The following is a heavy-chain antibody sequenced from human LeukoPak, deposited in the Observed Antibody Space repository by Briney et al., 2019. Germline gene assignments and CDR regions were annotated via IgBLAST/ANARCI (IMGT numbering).Heavy chain of an antibody. CDR1: GFTFSSYS. D-gene: IGHD4/OR15-4a*01. J-gene: IGHJ3*02. CDR3: ARDGAAGALDI. CDR2: ISSSSSYI. Sequence: PGGSLRPSCAASGFTFSSYSMNWVRQAPGKGLEWVSSISSSSSYIYYADSVKGRFTISRDNAKNSLYLQMNSLRAEDTAVYYCARDGAAGALDIWGQGTMVIVSS. V-gene: IGHV3-21*01.